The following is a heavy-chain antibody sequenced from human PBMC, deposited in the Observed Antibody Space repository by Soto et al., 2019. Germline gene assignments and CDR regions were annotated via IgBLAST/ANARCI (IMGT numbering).Heavy chain of an antibody. CDR2: INHSGST. CDR1: GGSFSGYY. V-gene: IGHV4-34*01. CDR3: ARDFTGSYLGLDS. Sequence: SETLSLTCAVYGGSFSGYYWSWIRQPPGKGLEWIGEINHSGSTNYNPSLKSRVTISIDTSKNQFSLKLSSVTAADTAVYYCARDFTGSYLGLDSWGQGTLVTVSS. D-gene: IGHD1-26*01. J-gene: IGHJ4*02.